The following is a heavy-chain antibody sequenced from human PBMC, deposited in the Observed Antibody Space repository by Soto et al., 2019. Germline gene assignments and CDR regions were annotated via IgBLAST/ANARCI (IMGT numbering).Heavy chain of an antibody. J-gene: IGHJ6*02. Sequence: ASVKVSCKASGGAFSSYAISWVRQAPGPGLEWMVGIIPIFGTATYAQKFQGRVTITAHEATSTAYMELSSLRSEDTAVYYCSRDRTGSSCRNGIDVWGQGTTVTLAS. CDR2: IIPIFGTA. CDR3: SRDRTGSSCRNGIDV. CDR1: GGAFSSYA. V-gene: IGHV1-69*13. D-gene: IGHD6-13*01.